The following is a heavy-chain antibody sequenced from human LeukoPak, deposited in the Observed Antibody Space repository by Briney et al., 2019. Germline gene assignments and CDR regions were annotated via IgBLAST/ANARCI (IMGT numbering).Heavy chain of an antibody. V-gene: IGHV7-4-1*02. CDR3: ARDKDSSWYYYYYYYTDV. D-gene: IGHD6-13*01. Sequence: GASVKVSCKASGYTFTSYAMNWVRQAPGQGLEWMGWINTNIGNPTYAQGFTGRFVFSLDTSVSTAYLQISSLKAEDTAVYYCARDKDSSWYYYYYYYTDVWGKGTTVTVSS. CDR1: GYTFTSYA. J-gene: IGHJ6*03. CDR2: INTNIGNP.